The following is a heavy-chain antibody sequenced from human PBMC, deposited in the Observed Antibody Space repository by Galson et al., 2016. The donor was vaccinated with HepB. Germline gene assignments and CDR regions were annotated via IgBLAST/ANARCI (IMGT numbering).Heavy chain of an antibody. CDR2: IHYSGST. J-gene: IGHJ4*02. Sequence: SETLSLTCTVAGGSISSSSSYWGWLRQPPGKGLEWIGSIHYSGSTYSNPSLKSRVTMSVDTSKNQFSLRLTSVTAAETAVYYCSPQKLLWFGEGDFWGQGTLVTVSS. CDR3: SPQKLLWFGEGDF. V-gene: IGHV4-39*01. D-gene: IGHD3-10*01. CDR1: GGSISSSSSY.